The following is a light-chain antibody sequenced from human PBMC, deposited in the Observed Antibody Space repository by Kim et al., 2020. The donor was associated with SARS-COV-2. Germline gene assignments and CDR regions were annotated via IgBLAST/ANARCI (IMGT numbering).Light chain of an antibody. Sequence: CKSNQSLLQRDCKPCVYGYLKKTGKPQPLVIYGVAVRFSGVPDGLRGSGSGTDFTLKMSRVEAEDVEVYYCMQSIQLPYSFGQGPKREI. CDR2: GVA. V-gene: IGKV2D-29*01. J-gene: IGKJ2*03. CDR1: QSLLQRDCKPC. CDR3: MQSIQLPYS.